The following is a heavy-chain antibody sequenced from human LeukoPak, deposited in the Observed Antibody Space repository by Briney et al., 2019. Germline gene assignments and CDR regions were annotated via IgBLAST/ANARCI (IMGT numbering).Heavy chain of an antibody. Sequence: GGSLRLSCAASGFTFSSYGMHWVCQAPGKGLEWVAVISYDGSNKYYADSVKGRFTISRDNSKNTLYLQMNSLRAEDTAVYYCAKEWYDILTGYKNEQYFQHWGQGTLVTVSS. CDR2: ISYDGSNK. J-gene: IGHJ1*01. CDR1: GFTFSSYG. D-gene: IGHD3-9*01. CDR3: AKEWYDILTGYKNEQYFQH. V-gene: IGHV3-30*18.